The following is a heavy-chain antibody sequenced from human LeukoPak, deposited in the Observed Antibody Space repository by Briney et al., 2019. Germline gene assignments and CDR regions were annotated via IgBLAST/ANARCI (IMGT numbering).Heavy chain of an antibody. CDR3: ARSLYCSSTSCSPEDY. CDR2: ISAYNGNT. CDR1: GYTFTSYG. D-gene: IGHD2-2*01. J-gene: IGHJ4*02. V-gene: IGHV1-18*01. Sequence: ASVKVSCKASGYTFTSYGISWVRQAPGQGLEWMGWISAYNGNTNYAQKLQGRVTMTTDTSTSTAYMELRSLRSDDTAVYYCARSLYCSSTSCSPEDYWGQGTLVTVSS.